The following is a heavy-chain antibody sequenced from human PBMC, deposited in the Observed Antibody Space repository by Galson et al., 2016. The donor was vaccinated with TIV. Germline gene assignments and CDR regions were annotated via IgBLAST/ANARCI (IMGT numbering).Heavy chain of an antibody. CDR3: SRDLTTGNPGYDY. CDR1: GFSFRSYW. V-gene: IGHV3-7*01. Sequence: SLRPSCAASGFSFRSYWVSWVRQAPGKGLQWVANIKEDGSEIYYVDSVKGRFTISRDNAKNSLYLQMSSLRAEDTAMYYCSRDLTTGNPGYDYWGQGTLVTVSS. D-gene: IGHD1-1*01. J-gene: IGHJ4*02. CDR2: IKEDGSEI.